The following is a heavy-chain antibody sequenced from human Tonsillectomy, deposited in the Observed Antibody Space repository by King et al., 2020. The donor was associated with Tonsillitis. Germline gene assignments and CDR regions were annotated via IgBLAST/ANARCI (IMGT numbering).Heavy chain of an antibody. J-gene: IGHJ5*02. CDR1: GFTFSSYA. Sequence: VQLVESGGGVVQPGRSLRLSCAASGFTFSSYAMHWVRQAPGKGLEWVAVISYDGSNKYYADSVKGRFTISRDNSKNTLYLQMNSLRAEDTAGYYCARGGVAITIFGVVITEVDGWFDPWGQGTLVTVSS. D-gene: IGHD3-3*01. CDR2: ISYDGSNK. V-gene: IGHV3-30*01. CDR3: ARGGVAITIFGVVITEVDGWFDP.